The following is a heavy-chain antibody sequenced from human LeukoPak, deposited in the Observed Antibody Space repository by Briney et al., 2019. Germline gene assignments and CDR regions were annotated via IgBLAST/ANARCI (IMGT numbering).Heavy chain of an antibody. D-gene: IGHD3-22*01. CDR2: IIPILGIA. Sequence: GASVKVSCKASGGTFSSYAISWVRQAPGQGLEWMGRIIPILGIANYAQKFQGRVTITADKSTSTAYMELSSLRPEDTAVYYCARVGPGYYYDSSGYFFDYWGQGTLVTVSS. V-gene: IGHV1-69*04. CDR1: GGTFSSYA. CDR3: ARVGPGYYYDSSGYFFDY. J-gene: IGHJ4*02.